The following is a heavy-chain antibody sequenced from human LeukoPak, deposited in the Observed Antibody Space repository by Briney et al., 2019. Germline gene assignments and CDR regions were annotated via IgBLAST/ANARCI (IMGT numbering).Heavy chain of an antibody. D-gene: IGHD3-10*01. CDR3: ARESRYYGSGSYYSEFDY. J-gene: IGHJ4*02. CDR2: FYNGGST. Sequence: PGGSLRLSCAASGFTVSSNHMSWVRQAPGKGLEWVSVFYNGGSTNYADSVKGRFTISSDNSKNTLYLQMNSLRVEDTAVYFCARESRYYGSGSYYSEFDYWGQGTLVTVSS. CDR1: GFTVSSNH. V-gene: IGHV3-66*01.